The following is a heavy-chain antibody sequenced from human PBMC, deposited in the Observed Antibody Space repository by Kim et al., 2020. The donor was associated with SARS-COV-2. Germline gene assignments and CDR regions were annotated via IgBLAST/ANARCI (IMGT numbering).Heavy chain of an antibody. Sequence: GGSLRLSCAASGFTFSSYAMSWVRQAPGKGLEWVSAISGSGGSTYYADSVKGRFTISRDNSKNTLYLQMNSLRAEDTAVYYCAKDQEGYYGSGSYYQYPPSPPGYGMDVWGQGTTVTVSS. CDR2: ISGSGGST. V-gene: IGHV3-23*01. D-gene: IGHD3-10*01. CDR3: AKDQEGYYGSGSYYQYPPSPPGYGMDV. CDR1: GFTFSSYA. J-gene: IGHJ6*02.